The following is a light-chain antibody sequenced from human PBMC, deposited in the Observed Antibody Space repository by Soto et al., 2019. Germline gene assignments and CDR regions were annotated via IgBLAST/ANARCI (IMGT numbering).Light chain of an antibody. J-gene: IGKJ2*01. V-gene: IGKV1-5*03. Sequence: DIPMTQSPSTLSASVGDRVTITCRASQSISSWLAWYQQKPGKAPKLLIYKASSLESGVPSRISGSGSGTEFTLTISSLQPDDFATYYCQQYNSYSGHTFGQGTKLEIK. CDR1: QSISSW. CDR2: KAS. CDR3: QQYNSYSGHT.